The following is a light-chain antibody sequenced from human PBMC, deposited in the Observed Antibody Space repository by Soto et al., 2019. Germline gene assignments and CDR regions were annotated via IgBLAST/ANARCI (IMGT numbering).Light chain of an antibody. Sequence: EIVLTQTPATQSLSPGDRATLSCRASQSVRNFLAWYQQKPGLAPRLLIYDASNRATGIPARFSGSGSGTDFTLTVSSLEPEDFAVYYCQQRANWPLTFGGGTSVEIK. CDR1: QSVRNF. J-gene: IGKJ4*01. V-gene: IGKV3-11*01. CDR2: DAS. CDR3: QQRANWPLT.